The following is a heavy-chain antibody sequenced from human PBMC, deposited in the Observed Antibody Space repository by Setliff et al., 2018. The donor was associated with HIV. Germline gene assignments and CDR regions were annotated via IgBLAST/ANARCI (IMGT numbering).Heavy chain of an antibody. V-gene: IGHV4-34*01. CDR1: NGSFSEYY. D-gene: IGHD3-22*01. J-gene: IGHJ4*02. Sequence: SETLSLTCAVYNGSFSEYYRTWVRQPPGKELEWIGEISHGGRSTYNPSLKSRVAISVDTSKNQFSLKLNTVTAADTALYFCALLEVPLIEGISPALWGQGTLVTVSS. CDR2: ISHGGRS. CDR3: ALLEVPLIEGISPAL.